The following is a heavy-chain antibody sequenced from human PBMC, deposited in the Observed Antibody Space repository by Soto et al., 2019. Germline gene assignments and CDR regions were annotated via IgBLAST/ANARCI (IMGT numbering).Heavy chain of an antibody. Sequence: EVQLVESGGGLVKPGGSLRLSCAASGFTFSNAWMNWVRQAPGKGLEWVGRIKSKTDGGTTDYAAPVKGRFTLSRDDSKNALYLQMNSLKTEHTAVYYCTTDTFCDVSSSSPVDFWGQGTLVTVSS. CDR2: IKSKTDGGTT. CDR3: TTDTFCDVSSSSPVDF. D-gene: IGHD6-6*01. CDR1: GFTFSNAW. V-gene: IGHV3-15*07. J-gene: IGHJ4*02.